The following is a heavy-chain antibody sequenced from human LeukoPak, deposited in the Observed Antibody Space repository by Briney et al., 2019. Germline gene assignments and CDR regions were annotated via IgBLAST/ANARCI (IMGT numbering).Heavy chain of an antibody. D-gene: IGHD1-26*01. Sequence: MTSETLSLTCTVSGGSISSGDYYWSWIRQPPGKCLEWIGYIYYSGSTYYNPSLKSRVTISVDTSKNQFSLKLSSVTAADTAVYYCARDNSGPSGNPISWGQGTLVTVSS. CDR3: ARDNSGPSGNPIS. CDR2: IYYSGST. J-gene: IGHJ4*02. CDR1: GGSISSGDYY. V-gene: IGHV4-30-4*01.